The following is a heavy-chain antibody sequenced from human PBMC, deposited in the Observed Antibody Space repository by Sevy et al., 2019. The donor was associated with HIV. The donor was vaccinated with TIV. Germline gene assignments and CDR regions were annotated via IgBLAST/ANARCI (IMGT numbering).Heavy chain of an antibody. CDR2: ISSSSSYI. CDR1: GFTFSSYS. J-gene: IGHJ4*02. CDR3: AIKRIRIVGAALDY. D-gene: IGHD1-26*01. Sequence: PGGSLRLSCAASGFTFSSYSMNWVRQTPGKGLEWVSSISSSSSYIYYADSVKGRFTISRDNAKNSLYLQMNSLRAEDTAVYYCAIKRIRIVGAALDYWGQGTLVTVSS. V-gene: IGHV3-21*01.